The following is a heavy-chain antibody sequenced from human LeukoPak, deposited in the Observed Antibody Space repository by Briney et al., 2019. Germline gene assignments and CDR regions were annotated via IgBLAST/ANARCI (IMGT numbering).Heavy chain of an antibody. CDR1: GGSISSSSYY. J-gene: IGHJ4*02. D-gene: IGHD3-9*01. CDR3: ARVWAVLTGYKHFDY. V-gene: IGHV4-39*07. Sequence: SETLSLTCTVSGGSISSSSYYWGWIRQPPGKGLEWIGSIYYSGSTYYNPSLKSRVTISVDTPKNQFSLKLSSVTAADTAVYYCARVWAVLTGYKHFDYWGQGTLVTVSS. CDR2: IYYSGST.